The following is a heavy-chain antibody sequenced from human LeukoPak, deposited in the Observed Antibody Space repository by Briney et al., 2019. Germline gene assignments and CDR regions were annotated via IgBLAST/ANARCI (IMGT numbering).Heavy chain of an antibody. Sequence: GGSLRLSCAASGFTFDDYAMHWVRQAPGKGLEWVSGISWNSGSIGSADSVEGRFTISRDNAKNSLYLQMNSLRAEDMALYYCAKDRNSVPADDAFDIWGQGTMVTVSS. J-gene: IGHJ3*02. CDR1: GFTFDDYA. CDR2: ISWNSGSI. CDR3: AKDRNSVPADDAFDI. V-gene: IGHV3-9*03. D-gene: IGHD2-2*01.